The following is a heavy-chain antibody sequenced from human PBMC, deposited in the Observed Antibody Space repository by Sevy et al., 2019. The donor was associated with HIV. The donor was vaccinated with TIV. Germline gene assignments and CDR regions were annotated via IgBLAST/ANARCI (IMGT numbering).Heavy chain of an antibody. CDR3: MNEERFRADLTITEEKFGDTAYMGLNSLRSEETAVYYCAATREYYDENSGYFDY. D-gene: IGHD3-10*01. Sequence: ASVKVSCKVSGYTLTNLAMHWVRQAPGQGLEWMGRFDPEDGETIYAQKFQGRLTMTEDTSSDTAYMELNSLRSEDPGKGKKMNEERFRADLTITEEKFGDTAYMGLNSLRSEETAVYYCAATREYYDENSGYFDYWGQGTLVTVSS. CDR2: FDPEDGET. CDR1: GYTLTNLA. V-gene: IGHV1-24*01. J-gene: IGHJ4*02.